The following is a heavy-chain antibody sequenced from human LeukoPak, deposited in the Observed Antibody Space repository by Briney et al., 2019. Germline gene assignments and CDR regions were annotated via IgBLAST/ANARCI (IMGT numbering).Heavy chain of an antibody. CDR2: ISGSGGSK. Sequence: GGSLRLSCAASGFTFSSYAMSWVRQAPGKGLEWVSSISGSGGSKYYADSVKGRFTISRDNSKNTLYLQMNSLRAEDTAVYYCAKVDTGLLSSYWGQGTLVTVSS. J-gene: IGHJ4*02. V-gene: IGHV3-23*01. CDR1: GFTFSSYA. D-gene: IGHD2/OR15-2a*01. CDR3: AKVDTGLLSSY.